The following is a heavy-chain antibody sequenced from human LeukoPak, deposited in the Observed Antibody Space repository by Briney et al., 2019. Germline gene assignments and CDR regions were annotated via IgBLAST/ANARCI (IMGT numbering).Heavy chain of an antibody. V-gene: IGHV3-23*01. CDR2: ISAGGGST. CDR1: GFTFNNHA. D-gene: IGHD5-18*01. CDR3: ARDVDTALVPHFDY. Sequence: GGSLRLSCVVSGFTFNNHAVSWVRQAPGKGLEWVSGISAGGGSTYYADSVKGRFTISRDNSKNTLYLQMNSLRTEDTAVYYCARDVDTALVPHFDYWGQGTLVTVSS. J-gene: IGHJ4*02.